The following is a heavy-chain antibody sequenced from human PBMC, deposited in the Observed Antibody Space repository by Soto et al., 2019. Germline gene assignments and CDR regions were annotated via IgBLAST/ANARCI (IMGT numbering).Heavy chain of an antibody. CDR2: IYYSGST. D-gene: IGHD6-19*01. CDR3: ARLGGWYNWFDP. J-gene: IGHJ5*02. CDR1: GGSISSSSYY. V-gene: IGHV4-39*01. Sequence: PSETLSLTCTVSGGSISSSSYYWGWIRQPPGKGLEWIGSIYYSGSTYYKPSLKSRVTISVDTSKNKISLKLNSVTAADTAVYYCARLGGWYNWFDPWGQGTLVTVSS.